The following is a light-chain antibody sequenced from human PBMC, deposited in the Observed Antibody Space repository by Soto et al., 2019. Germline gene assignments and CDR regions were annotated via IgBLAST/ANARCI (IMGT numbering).Light chain of an antibody. CDR2: DAS. J-gene: IGKJ1*01. CDR1: QSISSW. CDR3: QQYYSYPWT. Sequence: DIQMTQSPSTLSASVGDRVTITCRASQSISSWLAWYQQKPGKAPKFLIYDASSLESGVPSRFSGSGSGTDFTRTISCLQSEDFATYYCQQYYSYPWTFGQGTKVDIK. V-gene: IGKV1-5*01.